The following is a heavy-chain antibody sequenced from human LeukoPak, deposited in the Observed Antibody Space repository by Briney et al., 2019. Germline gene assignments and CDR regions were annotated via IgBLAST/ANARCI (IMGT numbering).Heavy chain of an antibody. D-gene: IGHD6-19*01. CDR1: GFTLSSYT. J-gene: IGHJ3*02. V-gene: IGHV3-21*04. Sequence: GGSLRLSCAASGFTLSSYTINWVRQAPGKGLNWVSSISSSSVHISYADSVKGRFTISRDNSKNTLYLQMNSLRAEDTAVYYCAKPYSSGWGDAFDIWGQGTMVTVSS. CDR2: ISSSSVHI. CDR3: AKPYSSGWGDAFDI.